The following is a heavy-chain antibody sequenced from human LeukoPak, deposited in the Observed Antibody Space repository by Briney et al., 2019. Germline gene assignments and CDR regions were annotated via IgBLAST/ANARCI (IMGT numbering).Heavy chain of an antibody. Sequence: GGSLRLSCAASGFTFSSYWLHWVRQAPGKGLVWVSRINSDGTGTIYADSVKGRFTISRDNAKNTLYLQMNSLRAEDTAVYYCARGGCLAVDSWGQGTLVTVSS. CDR3: ARGGCLAVDS. D-gene: IGHD3-16*01. CDR1: GFTFSSYW. CDR2: INSDGTGT. J-gene: IGHJ4*02. V-gene: IGHV3-74*01.